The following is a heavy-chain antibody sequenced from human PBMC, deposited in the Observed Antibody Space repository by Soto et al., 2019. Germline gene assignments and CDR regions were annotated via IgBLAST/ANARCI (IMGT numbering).Heavy chain of an antibody. J-gene: IGHJ6*02. CDR3: ARGAHNPHCSSTSCYTGNYCCYYGMDV. CDR2: IKQDGSEK. CDR1: GFTFSSYW. V-gene: IGHV3-7*01. D-gene: IGHD2-2*02. Sequence: GGSLRLSCAASGFTFSSYWMSWARQAPGKGLEWVANIKQDGSEKYYVDSVKGRFTISRDNANNSRYLQMNSMRAEDTAVYYCARGAHNPHCSSTSCYTGNYCCYYGMDVWGQGTTVTVSS.